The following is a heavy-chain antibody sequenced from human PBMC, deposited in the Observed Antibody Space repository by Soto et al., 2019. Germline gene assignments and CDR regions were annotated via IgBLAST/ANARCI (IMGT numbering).Heavy chain of an antibody. CDR1: GGPMNNYY. V-gene: IGHV4-59*08. D-gene: IGHD3-10*01. J-gene: IGHJ4*01. CDR3: VRHPQVPYFQNSFDY. Sequence: SETLSLTCTVSGGPMNNYYWSWIRQPPGKGLEWIAYIYYSGTTSYNPSLKSRVTISVDTSKNQFFLHLNSVTAADTAVYYCVRHPQVPYFQNSFDYWGQGILVTVSS. CDR2: IYYSGTT.